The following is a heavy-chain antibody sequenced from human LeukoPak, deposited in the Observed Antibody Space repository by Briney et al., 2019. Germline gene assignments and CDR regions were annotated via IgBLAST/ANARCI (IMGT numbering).Heavy chain of an antibody. Sequence: GASVKVSCKASGGTFSSYAISWVRQAPGQGLEWMGRIIPILGIANYAQKFQGRVTITADKSTSTAYMELSSLRSEDTAVYYCARESNRGYSGYDYFDYWGQGTLVTVSS. CDR1: GGTFSSYA. CDR3: ARESNRGYSGYDYFDY. V-gene: IGHV1-69*04. J-gene: IGHJ4*02. D-gene: IGHD5-12*01. CDR2: IIPILGIA.